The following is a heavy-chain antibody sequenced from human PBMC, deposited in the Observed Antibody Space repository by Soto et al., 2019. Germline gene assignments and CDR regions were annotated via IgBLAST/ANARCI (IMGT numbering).Heavy chain of an antibody. Sequence: GGSLRLSCAASGFTFSSYAVSWVRQAPGKGLEWVSAISGSGGSTYYADSVKGRFTISRDNSKNTLYLQMNSLRAEDTAVYYCAKDGGVGTIFGVVMNWFDPWGQGTMVTVYS. V-gene: IGHV3-23*01. CDR2: ISGSGGST. J-gene: IGHJ5*02. CDR1: GFTFSSYA. CDR3: AKDGGVGTIFGVVMNWFDP. D-gene: IGHD3-3*01.